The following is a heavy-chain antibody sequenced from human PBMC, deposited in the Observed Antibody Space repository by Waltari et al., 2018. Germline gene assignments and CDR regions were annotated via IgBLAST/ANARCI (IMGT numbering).Heavy chain of an antibody. CDR2: INHSGST. Sequence: QVQLQQWGAGLLKPSETMYLTCAVYGGSFSGYYWSWIREPRGKGLEWIGEINHSGSTNYNPSLKSRVTISVDTSKNQFSLKLSSVTAADTAVYYCARGRVTIFGVVITAFDYWGQGTLVTVSS. J-gene: IGHJ4*02. CDR3: ARGRVTIFGVVITAFDY. CDR1: GGSFSGYY. V-gene: IGHV4-34*01. D-gene: IGHD3-3*01.